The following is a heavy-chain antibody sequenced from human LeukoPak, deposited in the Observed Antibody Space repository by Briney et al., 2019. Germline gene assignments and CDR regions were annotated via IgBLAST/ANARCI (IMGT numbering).Heavy chain of an antibody. CDR1: GFTVSLYY. J-gene: IGHJ4*02. CDR3: AEDIGTTAARQGFDY. Sequence: GGSLRLSCAASGFTVSLYYMSWVRQAPGKGLEWVSTISGGGGGKYYADSVKGRFTISGDNSKDTLYVQMNSLRVEDTAVYYCAEDIGTTAARQGFDYWGQGTLVTVSS. V-gene: IGHV3-23*01. CDR2: ISGGGGGK. D-gene: IGHD6-6*01.